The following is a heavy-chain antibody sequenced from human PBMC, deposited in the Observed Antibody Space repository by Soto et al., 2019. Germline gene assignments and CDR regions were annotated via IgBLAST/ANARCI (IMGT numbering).Heavy chain of an antibody. CDR3: EREIEARQSHYYYYYGMDV. D-gene: IGHD6-6*01. CDR2: IYYSGSA. J-gene: IGHJ6*02. CDR1: GGSISSYY. Sequence: SETLSLTCTVSGGSISSYYWSWIRQPPGKGLEWIGYIYYSGSANYNPSLKSRVTISVDTSKNQFSLKLSSVTAADTAVYYCEREIEARQSHYYYYYGMDVWGQVTTVT. V-gene: IGHV4-59*12.